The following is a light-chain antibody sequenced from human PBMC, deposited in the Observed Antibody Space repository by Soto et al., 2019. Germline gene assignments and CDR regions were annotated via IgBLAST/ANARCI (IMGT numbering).Light chain of an antibody. CDR3: QSADSSGTLGVV. CDR1: ALPKQY. Sequence: SYELTQPPSVSVSPGQTARITCSGAALPKQYAYWYQQKPGQAPVLVIYKDSERPSGIPERFSGSSSGTTVTLTISGVQAEDESGYYCQSADSSGTLGVVFGGGTKLTVL. V-gene: IGLV3-25*03. J-gene: IGLJ2*01. CDR2: KDS.